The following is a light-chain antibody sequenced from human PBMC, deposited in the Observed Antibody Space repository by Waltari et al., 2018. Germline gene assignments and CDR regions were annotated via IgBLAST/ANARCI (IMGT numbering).Light chain of an antibody. J-gene: IGKJ2*03. Sequence: DIQMTHSPSSLSASVGDRVTITCRASQGISSYLAWYQQKPGKAPKLLIYKASTLQSGVPSRFSGSGSGTDFTLTISSLQPEDFATYYCQQHNSNPYSFGQGTKVEIK. V-gene: IGKV1-9*01. CDR3: QQHNSNPYS. CDR2: KAS. CDR1: QGISSY.